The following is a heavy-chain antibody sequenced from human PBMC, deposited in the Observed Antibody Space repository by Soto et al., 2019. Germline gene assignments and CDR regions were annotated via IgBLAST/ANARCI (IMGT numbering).Heavy chain of an antibody. D-gene: IGHD1-20*01. CDR3: ARSIRGPRKFNGMDV. CDR1: GFSITSPGMS. CDR2: IEGDDDGK. V-gene: IGHV2-70*13. J-gene: IGHJ6*02. Sequence: SGPTLVNPTETLTLTCTFSGFSITSPGMSVSWIRQPPGRALEWLALIEGDDDGKYYSTSLKTRLTISKDTRKNQVVLTMANMDPADTATYYCARSIRGPRKFNGMDVWGQGTTVTVSS.